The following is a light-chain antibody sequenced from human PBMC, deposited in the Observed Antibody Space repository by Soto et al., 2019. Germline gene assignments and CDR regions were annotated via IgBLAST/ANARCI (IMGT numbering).Light chain of an antibody. V-gene: IGKV3-15*01. CDR1: QSVSSN. J-gene: IGKJ1*01. CDR3: QQYRA. Sequence: IVMTQSPATLSVSPGERATLSCRASQSVSSNLAWYQQKPGQAPRLLIYGASTRATGIPARFSGSGSGTEFTLTISSLQSEDLAVYYCQQYRAFGQGTKVDIK. CDR2: GAS.